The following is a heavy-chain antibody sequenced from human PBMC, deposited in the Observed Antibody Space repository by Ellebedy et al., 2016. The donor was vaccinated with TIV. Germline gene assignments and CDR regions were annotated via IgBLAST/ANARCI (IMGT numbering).Heavy chain of an antibody. CDR3: ARHKHYYDSSGYDY. CDR2: IYYSGST. V-gene: IGHV4-39*01. J-gene: IGHJ4*02. Sequence: MPSETLSLTCTVSGGSISSSDYYWGRIRQPQGKGLEWIGTIYYSGSTYYNPSLKIRVTISVDTSKNQFSLKLSSVTAAETAVYYCARHKHYYDSSGYDYWGQGTLVTVSS. CDR1: GGSISSSDYY. D-gene: IGHD3-22*01.